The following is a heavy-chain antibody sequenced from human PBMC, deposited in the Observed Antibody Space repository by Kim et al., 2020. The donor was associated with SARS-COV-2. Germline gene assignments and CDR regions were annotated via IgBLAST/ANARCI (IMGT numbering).Heavy chain of an antibody. CDR2: IKSKTDGGTT. J-gene: IGHJ6*01. Sequence: GGSLRLSCAASGFTFSNAWMSWVRQAPGKGLEWVCRIKSKTDGGTTDYAAPGQCSFTISRADSKHTLHLQMNSLKTEDTAVYYCTTEGVGYCSCISCYY. CDR1: GFTFSNAW. V-gene: IGHV3-15*01. D-gene: IGHD2-2*01. CDR3: TTEGVGYCSCISCYY.